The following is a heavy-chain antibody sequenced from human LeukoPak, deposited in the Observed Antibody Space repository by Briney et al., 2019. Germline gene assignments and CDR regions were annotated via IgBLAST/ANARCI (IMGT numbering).Heavy chain of an antibody. D-gene: IGHD3-9*01. CDR1: GFTFSNAW. Sequence: GGSLRLSCAASGFTFSNAWMSWVRQAPGKGLEWVGRIKSKTDGGTTDYAAPVKGRFTISRDDSKNTLYLQMNSLKTEDTAVYYCARDGDILTGYYKYYFDYWGQGTLVTVSS. CDR3: ARDGDILTGYYKYYFDY. J-gene: IGHJ4*02. V-gene: IGHV3-15*01. CDR2: IKSKTDGGTT.